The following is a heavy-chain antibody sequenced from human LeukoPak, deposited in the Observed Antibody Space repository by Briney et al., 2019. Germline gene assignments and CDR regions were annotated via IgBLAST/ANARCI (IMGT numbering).Heavy chain of an antibody. CDR1: GGSFSGYY. Sequence: PSETLSLTCAVYGGSFSGYYWSWIRQPPGKGLEWIGEINHSGSTNYNPSLKSRVTISVDTSKNQFSLKLSSVTAADTAVYYCARGRGMAYCGGDCYRGSDYWGQGTLVTVSS. D-gene: IGHD2-21*02. CDR2: INHSGST. V-gene: IGHV4-34*01. CDR3: ARGRGMAYCGGDCYRGSDY. J-gene: IGHJ4*02.